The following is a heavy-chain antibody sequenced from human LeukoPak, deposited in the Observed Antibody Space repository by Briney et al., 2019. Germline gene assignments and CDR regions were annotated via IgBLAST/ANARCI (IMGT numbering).Heavy chain of an antibody. Sequence: SVKVSCKVSGYTLTELSMHWVRQAPGKGLEWMGGFDPEDGETIYAQKFQGRVTMTEDTSTDTAYMELSSLRSEDTAVYYCATAQGGKSSAAGTGYWGQGTLVTVSS. D-gene: IGHD6-13*01. CDR1: GYTLTELS. J-gene: IGHJ4*02. CDR3: ATAQGGKSSAAGTGY. V-gene: IGHV1-24*01. CDR2: FDPEDGET.